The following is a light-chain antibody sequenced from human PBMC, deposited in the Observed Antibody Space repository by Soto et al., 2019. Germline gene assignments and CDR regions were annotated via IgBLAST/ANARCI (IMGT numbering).Light chain of an antibody. CDR1: SSDVGGYNY. CDR2: DVS. Sequence: QSALTQPASVSGPPGQSITISCTGTSSDVGGYNYVSWYQQHPGEAPKLMIYDVSNRPSGVSNRFSGSKSGNTASLTISGLQAEDEADYYCSSYTSSSTLEVFGGGTKLTVL. V-gene: IGLV2-14*01. J-gene: IGLJ2*01. CDR3: SSYTSSSTLEV.